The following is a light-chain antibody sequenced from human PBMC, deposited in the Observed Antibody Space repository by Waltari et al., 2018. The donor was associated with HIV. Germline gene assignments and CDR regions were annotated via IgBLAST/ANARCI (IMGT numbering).Light chain of an antibody. CDR2: QDT. V-gene: IGLV3-1*01. CDR3: QAWDSGTIV. J-gene: IGLJ3*02. Sequence: SYDLTQPPSVSVSSGQTATVTCSGVNLGPQYVSWYQQRSGQSPVLVIYQDTKRPPGIPERFFGSTSENTATLTINETQPLDEAHYSCQAWDSGTIVFGGGTSLTVL. CDR1: NLGPQY.